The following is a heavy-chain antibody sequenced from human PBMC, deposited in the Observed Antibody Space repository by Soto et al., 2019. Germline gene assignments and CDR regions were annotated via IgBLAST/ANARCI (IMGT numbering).Heavy chain of an antibody. Sequence: SLTCTFSGCSVSSTSYYWTWIRQPPGKGLEWIGYIHYSGSTNYNPSLQSRVTISVDTSKNHFSLELTSVTAADTAVYYCARAGPHLYFDYWRLRAPV. V-gene: IGHV4-61*01. J-gene: IGHJ4*02. CDR1: GCSVSSTSYY. CDR3: ARAGPHLYFDY. CDR2: IHYSGST.